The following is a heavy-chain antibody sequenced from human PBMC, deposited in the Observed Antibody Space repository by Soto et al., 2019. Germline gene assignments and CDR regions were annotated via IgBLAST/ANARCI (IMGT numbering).Heavy chain of an antibody. CDR3: AKGLYYYDISGFRLFVY. CDR2: VSVSGGTT. D-gene: IGHD3-22*01. V-gene: IGHV3-23*01. CDR1: GFMFNNYA. J-gene: IGHJ4*02. Sequence: GGSLSLSCAASGFMFNNYAMSWVRQAPGKGLEWVSTVSVSGGTTYYADSLKGRFTISRDNSKKTVYLQMNRLRADDTAIYYCAKGLYYYDISGFRLFVYWGQGTLFTVSS.